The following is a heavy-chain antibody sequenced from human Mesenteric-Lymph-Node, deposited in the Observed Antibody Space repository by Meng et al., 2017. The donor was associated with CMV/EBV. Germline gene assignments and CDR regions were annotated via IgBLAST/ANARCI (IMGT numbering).Heavy chain of an antibody. V-gene: IGHV3-15*01. CDR2: IKSKTDGGTT. CDR3: TTRTPGDYYDSSGYYY. CDR1: GFTFTNAW. J-gene: IGHJ4*02. Sequence: LSLTCAASGFTFTNAWMTWVRQAPGKGLEWVGRIKSKTDGGTTDCAAPGKGRFTISRDDSKNTLYLQMNSLKTEDTAVYYCTTRTPGDYYDSSGYYYWGQGTLVTVSS. D-gene: IGHD3-22*01.